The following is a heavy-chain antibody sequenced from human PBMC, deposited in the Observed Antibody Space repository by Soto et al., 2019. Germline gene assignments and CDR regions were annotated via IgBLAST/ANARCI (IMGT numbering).Heavy chain of an antibody. CDR2: MFYGGTA. CDR3: PRNRGYYVTDY. J-gene: IGHJ4*03. V-gene: IGHV4-59*08. D-gene: IGHD1-26*01. Sequence: QVQLQESGPGLVKPSETLSLTCNVSGASITSHYLTWIRQSPGKVLEWIGYMFYGGTANYNHSLRGRVTISLDTSKNPFSLKLSSVTAAGTSVYYWPRNRGYYVTDYWGHGTMVTVAA. CDR1: GASITSHY.